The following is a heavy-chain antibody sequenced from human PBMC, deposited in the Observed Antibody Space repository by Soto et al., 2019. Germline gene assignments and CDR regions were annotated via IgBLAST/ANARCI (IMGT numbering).Heavy chain of an antibody. D-gene: IGHD6-19*01. CDR2: TYYRSKWYN. J-gene: IGHJ4*02. Sequence: KQSQTLSLTCAISGDSVSSNSAAWNWIRQSPSRGLEWLGRTYYRSKWYNDYAVSVKSRITINPDTSKNQFSLQLNSVTPEDTAVYYCAREARIAVAGPNFDYWGQGTLVTVSS. CDR1: GDSVSSNSAA. CDR3: AREARIAVAGPNFDY. V-gene: IGHV6-1*01.